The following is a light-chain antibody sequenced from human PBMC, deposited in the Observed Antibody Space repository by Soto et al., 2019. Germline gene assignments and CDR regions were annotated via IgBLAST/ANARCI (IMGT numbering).Light chain of an antibody. V-gene: IGKV2-24*01. J-gene: IGKJ2*01. CDR2: KIS. CDR1: QSLVHIDGNTY. Sequence: DIVLTQTRLSSPVTLGQPASISCRSSQSLVHIDGNTYFNWLQQRPGQPPRLLIYKISNRFPGVQDRFSGSGAGTDFTLKISRVEAEDVGVYYCMQATQYYTFGQGTRLEIK. CDR3: MQATQYYT.